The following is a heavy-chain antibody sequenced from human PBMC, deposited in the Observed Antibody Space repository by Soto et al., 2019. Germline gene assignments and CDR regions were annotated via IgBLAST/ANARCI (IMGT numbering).Heavy chain of an antibody. Sequence: WASVKVSCKASGYTFTSYGISWVRQAPGQGLEWMGWISAYNGNTNYAQKLQGRVTMTTDTSTSTAYMELRSLRSDDTAVYYCARDPGRAGYYYDSSGPFGYWGQGTLVTVSS. D-gene: IGHD3-22*01. CDR3: ARDPGRAGYYYDSSGPFGY. V-gene: IGHV1-18*04. J-gene: IGHJ4*02. CDR2: ISAYNGNT. CDR1: GYTFTSYG.